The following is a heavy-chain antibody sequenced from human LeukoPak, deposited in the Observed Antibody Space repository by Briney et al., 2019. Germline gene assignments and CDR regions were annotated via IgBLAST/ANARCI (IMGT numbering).Heavy chain of an antibody. CDR2: FDPEDGET. CDR3: ARDPTVPAAITFDY. Sequence: ASVKVSCKVSGYTLTELSMHWVRQAPGKGLEWMGGFDPEDGETIYAQKFQGRVTMTEDTSTDTAYMELSSLRSEDTAVYYCARDPTVPAAITFDYWGQGTLVTVSS. D-gene: IGHD2-2*01. V-gene: IGHV1-24*01. J-gene: IGHJ4*02. CDR1: GYTLTELS.